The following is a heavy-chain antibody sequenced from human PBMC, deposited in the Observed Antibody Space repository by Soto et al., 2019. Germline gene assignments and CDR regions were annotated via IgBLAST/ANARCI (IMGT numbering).Heavy chain of an antibody. Sequence: SETLSLTCTVSCGSVSSQYWSWIRQPAGKGLEWIGRIYNGGIPLIHPSLESRVALSLDTSKNQFSLTLSSVTAADTATYYCASQDYDKSVHYFDYWGRGTLVTVSS. D-gene: IGHD3-22*01. J-gene: IGHJ4*02. V-gene: IGHV4-4*07. CDR3: ASQDYDKSVHYFDY. CDR1: CGSVSSQY. CDR2: IYNGGIP.